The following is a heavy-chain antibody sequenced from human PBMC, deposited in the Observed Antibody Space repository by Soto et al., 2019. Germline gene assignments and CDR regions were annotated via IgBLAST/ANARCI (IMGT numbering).Heavy chain of an antibody. CDR1: GGSIRDYF. V-gene: IGHV4-59*01. D-gene: IGHD4-17*01. CDR2: IYYSGRT. J-gene: IGHJ4*02. CDR3: ARVGGDDFCDSEGFDY. Sequence: SETLSLTCTVSGGSIRDYFWTWIRQPPGKGLEWVGYIYYSGRTNYNPSLKSRVSISVDTSKNNFSLQLRSVTAADTAVYYCARVGGDDFCDSEGFDYWGQGTLVTVSS.